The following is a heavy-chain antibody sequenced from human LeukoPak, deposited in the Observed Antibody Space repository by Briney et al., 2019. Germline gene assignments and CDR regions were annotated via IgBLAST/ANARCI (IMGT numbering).Heavy chain of an antibody. CDR1: GFIFRSYE. CDR2: ISASASTT. Sequence: GGSLRLSCAGSGFIFRSYEMNWVRQAPGKGLEWVAYISASASTTYYADSVKGRFTISRDNAKNSLYLQMNSPRAEDTAVYYCARVADYGAGSYLHDDYSGQGTLVTVSS. D-gene: IGHD3-10*01. V-gene: IGHV3-48*03. CDR3: ARVADYGAGSYLHDDY. J-gene: IGHJ4*02.